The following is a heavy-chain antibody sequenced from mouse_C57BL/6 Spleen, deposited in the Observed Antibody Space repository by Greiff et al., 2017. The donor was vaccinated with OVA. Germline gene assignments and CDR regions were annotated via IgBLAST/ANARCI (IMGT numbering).Heavy chain of an antibody. V-gene: IGHV1-80*01. CDR1: GYAFSSYW. CDR2: IYPGDGDT. J-gene: IGHJ4*01. Sequence: QVQLQQSGAELVKPGASVKISCKASGYAFSSYWMNWVKQRPGKGLEWIGQIYPGDGDTNYNGKFKGKATLTADKSSSTAYMQLSSLTSEDSAVYFCARGFITTVVVSYYYAMDYWGQGTSVTVSS. CDR3: ARGFITTVVVSYYYAMDY. D-gene: IGHD1-1*01.